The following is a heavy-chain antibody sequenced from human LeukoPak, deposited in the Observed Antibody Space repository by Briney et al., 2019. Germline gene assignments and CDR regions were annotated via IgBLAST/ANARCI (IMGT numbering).Heavy chain of an antibody. V-gene: IGHV3-30*18. Sequence: PGGSLRLSCAASGFPFSNYGIHWVRQAPGKGLEWVAVISYDGNNKYYADSVKGRFTISRDNSKNTLFLQMNSLRAEDTAVYYCAKGVDYCSGGSCPADYWGPGTLVTVSS. CDR2: ISYDGNNK. D-gene: IGHD2-15*01. CDR1: GFPFSNYG. CDR3: AKGVDYCSGGSCPADY. J-gene: IGHJ4*02.